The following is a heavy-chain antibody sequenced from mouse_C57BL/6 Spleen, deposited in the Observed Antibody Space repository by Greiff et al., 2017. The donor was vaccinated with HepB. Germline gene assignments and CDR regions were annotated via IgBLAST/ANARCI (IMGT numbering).Heavy chain of an antibody. J-gene: IGHJ3*01. CDR1: GYSITSGYY. CDR3: ASDYYDYSAWFAY. V-gene: IGHV3-6*01. Sequence: DVKLQESGPGLVKPSQSLSLTCSVTGYSITSGYYWNWIRQFPGNKLEWMGYISYDGSNNYNPSLKNRISITRDTSKNQFFLKLNSVTTEDTATYYCASDYYDYSAWFAYWGQGTLVTGSA. D-gene: IGHD2-4*01. CDR2: ISYDGSN.